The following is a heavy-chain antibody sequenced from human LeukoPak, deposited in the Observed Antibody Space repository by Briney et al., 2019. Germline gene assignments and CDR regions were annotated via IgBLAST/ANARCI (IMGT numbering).Heavy chain of an antibody. D-gene: IGHD6-19*01. V-gene: IGHV1-69*01. CDR3: ASGHSGWDQYYFDY. CDR2: IIPIFGTA. J-gene: IGHJ4*02. Sequence: SVKVSCKASGGTFSSYAISWVRQAPGQGFEWMGGIIPIFGTANYAQKFQGRVTITADESTSTAYMELSSLRSEDTAVYYCASGHSGWDQYYFDYWGQGTLVTVSS. CDR1: GGTFSSYA.